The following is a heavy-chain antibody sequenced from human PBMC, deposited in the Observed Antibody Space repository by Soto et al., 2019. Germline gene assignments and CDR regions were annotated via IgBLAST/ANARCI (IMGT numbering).Heavy chain of an antibody. V-gene: IGHV4-30-2*01. J-gene: IGHJ4*02. D-gene: IGHD1-26*01. CDR2: IYHSGST. CDR1: GGSISSGGYS. Sequence: LSLTCAVSGGSISSGGYSWSWIRQPPGKGLEWIGYIYHSGSTYYNPSLKSRVTISVDRSKNQFSLKLSSVTAADTAVYYCARDRCGAGSYYGDPCYFDYWGQGTLVTVSS. CDR3: ARDRCGAGSYYGDPCYFDY.